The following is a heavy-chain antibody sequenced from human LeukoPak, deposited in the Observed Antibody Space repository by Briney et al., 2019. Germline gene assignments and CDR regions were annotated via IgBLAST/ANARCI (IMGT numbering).Heavy chain of an antibody. CDR3: AKSGIQLWSDAFDI. CDR1: GFTFSSYG. D-gene: IGHD5-18*01. Sequence: PGGSLRLSCAASGFTFSSYGMPWVRQAPGKGLEWVAVISYDGSNKYYADSVKGRFTISRDNSKNTLYLQMNSLRAEDTAVYYCAKSGIQLWSDAFDIWGQGTMVTVSS. J-gene: IGHJ3*02. CDR2: ISYDGSNK. V-gene: IGHV3-30*18.